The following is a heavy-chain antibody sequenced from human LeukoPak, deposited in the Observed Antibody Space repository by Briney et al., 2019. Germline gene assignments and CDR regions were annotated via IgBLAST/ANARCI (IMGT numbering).Heavy chain of an antibody. D-gene: IGHD6-19*01. Sequence: GGSLRLSCAASGFIFSSYGMHWVRQAPGKGLEWVAFIRSDGSIKYYVDSVKGRFTISRDNSKNTLYLQMNSLRAEDTAVHYCARVSGYSSGWHGYYYGMDVWGQGTTVTVSS. CDR1: GFIFSSYG. J-gene: IGHJ6*02. V-gene: IGHV3-30*02. CDR2: IRSDGSIK. CDR3: ARVSGYSSGWHGYYYGMDV.